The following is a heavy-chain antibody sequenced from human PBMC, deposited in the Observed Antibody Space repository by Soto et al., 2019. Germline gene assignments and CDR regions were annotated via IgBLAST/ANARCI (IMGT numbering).Heavy chain of an antibody. J-gene: IGHJ4*02. CDR3: ARRGFAS. CDR2: INPSNGRT. V-gene: IGHV1-46*01. CDR1: GYAFSSNY. Sequence: ASVKVSCKASGYAFSSNYIHWVRQASGQGLEWMGVINPSNGRTTYAQNFQDRVTMTRDTSTSTVYLELRSLSSDDTAVYYCARRGFASWAQGPPVPVPS.